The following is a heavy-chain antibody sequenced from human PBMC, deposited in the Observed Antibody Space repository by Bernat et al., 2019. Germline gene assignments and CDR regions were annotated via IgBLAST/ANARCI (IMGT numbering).Heavy chain of an antibody. CDR2: IKSKTDGGTT. Sequence: EVQLVESGGGLVKPGGSLRLSCAASGFTFSNAWMSWVRQAPGKGLEWVGRIKSKTDGGTTDYAAPVKGRFTISRDDSKNTLYLQMNSLKTEDTAVYYCTTDGQIDYWWFDPWGQGTLVTVSS. CDR3: TTDGQIDYWWFDP. D-gene: IGHD2-8*02. CDR1: GFTFSNAW. J-gene: IGHJ5*02. V-gene: IGHV3-15*01.